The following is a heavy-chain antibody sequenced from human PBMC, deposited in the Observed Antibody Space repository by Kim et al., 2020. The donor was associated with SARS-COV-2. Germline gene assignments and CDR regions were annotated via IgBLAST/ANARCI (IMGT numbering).Heavy chain of an antibody. D-gene: IGHD6-19*01. CDR2: ITGSGGTT. Sequence: GGSLRLSCVASGFTFSTYAMSWVRQAPGKGLEWVSGITGSGGTTYYADSVKGRFTISRDNSKNTLYLQMNSLRAEDTAVFYCATGRTGWYESFDYWGQGT. J-gene: IGHJ4*02. CDR3: ATGRTGWYESFDY. V-gene: IGHV3-23*01. CDR1: GFTFSTYA.